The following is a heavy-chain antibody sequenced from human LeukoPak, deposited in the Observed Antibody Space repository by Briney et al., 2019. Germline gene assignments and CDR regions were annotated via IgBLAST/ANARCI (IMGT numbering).Heavy chain of an antibody. CDR3: AREAFGNWNDGQYYFDY. D-gene: IGHD1-1*01. CDR1: GGSISSYY. Sequence: KPSETLSLTCTVSGGSISSYYWSWIRQPAGKGLEWIGRIYTSGSTNYNPSLKSRVTMSVDTSKNQFSLKLSSVTAADTAVYYCAREAFGNWNDGQYYFDYWGQGTLVTVSS. CDR2: IYTSGST. J-gene: IGHJ4*02. V-gene: IGHV4-4*07.